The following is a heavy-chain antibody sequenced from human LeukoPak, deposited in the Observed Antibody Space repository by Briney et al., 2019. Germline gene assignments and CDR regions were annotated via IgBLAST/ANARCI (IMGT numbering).Heavy chain of an antibody. V-gene: IGHV4-30-2*01. Sequence: PSQTLSLTCTVSGGSISNSAYYWSWIRQPPGKGLEWIAYIHHSGTYYNPSLKSRVTISIDRSKSQFSLNLTSVTAADTAVYYCARGSGGIPGYWGQGTLVTASS. CDR3: ARGSGGIPGY. J-gene: IGHJ4*02. CDR1: GGSISNSAYY. D-gene: IGHD2-15*01. CDR2: IHHSGT.